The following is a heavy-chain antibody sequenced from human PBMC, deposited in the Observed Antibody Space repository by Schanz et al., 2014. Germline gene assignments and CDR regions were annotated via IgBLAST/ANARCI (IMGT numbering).Heavy chain of an antibody. D-gene: IGHD3-10*01. CDR2: LSEGGGGT. CDR3: AKGRFGELSAFDI. CDR1: GFSFSDHA. V-gene: IGHV3-23*01. J-gene: IGHJ3*02. Sequence: PGGSLRLSCAASGFSFSDHAMDWVRQAAGKGLEWVSALSEGGGGTHYADSVRGRFTISSDSSKNTLYLQMSSLRAEDTAVYYCAKGRFGELSAFDIWGQGTMVTVSS.